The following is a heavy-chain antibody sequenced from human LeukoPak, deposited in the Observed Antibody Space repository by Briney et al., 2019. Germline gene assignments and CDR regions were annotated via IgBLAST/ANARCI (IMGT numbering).Heavy chain of an antibody. D-gene: IGHD3-10*01. J-gene: IGHJ6*02. V-gene: IGHV4-38-2*02. Sequence: PSETLSLTCTVSGYSISSGYYWGWIRQPPGKGLEWIGSIYHSGSTYYIPSLKSRVTISVDTSKNQFSLKLSSVTAADTAVYYCARALGFGELPKPYYYYGMDVWGQGTTVTVSS. CDR3: ARALGFGELPKPYYYYGMDV. CDR2: IYHSGST. CDR1: GYSISSGYY.